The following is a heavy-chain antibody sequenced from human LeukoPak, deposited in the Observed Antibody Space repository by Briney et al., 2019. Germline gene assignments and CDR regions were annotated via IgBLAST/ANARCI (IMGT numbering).Heavy chain of an antibody. CDR3: ASALYDSSGYSPHDY. CDR2: ISYDGSNK. CDR1: GFTFSSYA. V-gene: IGHV3-30-3*01. D-gene: IGHD3-22*01. J-gene: IGHJ4*02. Sequence: GGSLRLSCAASGFTFSSYAMHWVRQAPGKGLEWVAVISYDGSNKYYADSVKGRFTISRDNSKNTLYLQMNSLRAEDMAVYYCASALYDSSGYSPHDYWGQGTLVTVSS.